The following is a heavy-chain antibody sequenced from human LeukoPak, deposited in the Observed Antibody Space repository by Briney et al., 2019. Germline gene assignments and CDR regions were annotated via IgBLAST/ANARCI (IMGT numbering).Heavy chain of an antibody. CDR3: AEGGNSDAFDI. V-gene: IGHV4-34*01. Sequence: SETLSLTCAVYGGSFSGYYWSWIRQPPGMGLEWIGEINHSGSTNYNPSLKSRVTISVDTSKNQFSLKLSSVTAADTAVYYCAEGGNSDAFDIWGQGTMVTVSS. CDR1: GGSFSGYY. CDR2: INHSGST. D-gene: IGHD4-23*01. J-gene: IGHJ3*02.